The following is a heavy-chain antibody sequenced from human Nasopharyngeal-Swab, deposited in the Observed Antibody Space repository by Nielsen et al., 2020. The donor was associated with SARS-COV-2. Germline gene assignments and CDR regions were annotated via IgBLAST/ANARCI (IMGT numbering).Heavy chain of an antibody. V-gene: IGHV3-11*06. D-gene: IGHD3-10*01. J-gene: IGHJ6*04. CDR3: ARDPRLLWFGESHSSGMDV. Sequence: GESLKISCAASGFTFSDYYMSWIRQAPGKGLEWISYISSSSSYTNYADSVKGRYTISRDNPNNLLYLQMNSLRSEDTAVYYCARDPRLLWFGESHSSGMDVWGKGTTVTVSS. CDR2: ISSSSSYT. CDR1: GFTFSDYY.